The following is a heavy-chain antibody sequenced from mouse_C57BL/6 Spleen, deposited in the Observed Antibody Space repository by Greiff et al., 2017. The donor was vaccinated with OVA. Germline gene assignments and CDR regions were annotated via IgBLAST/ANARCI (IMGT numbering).Heavy chain of an antibody. J-gene: IGHJ4*01. CDR2: ISYDGSN. V-gene: IGHV3-6*01. CDR1: GYSITSGYY. CDR3: ARGAPYAMDY. Sequence: EVKVEESGPGLVKPSQSLSLTCSVTGYSITSGYYWNWIRQFPGNKLEWMGYISYDGSNNYNPSLQNRISITRDTSTNQFFLKLNAVTTEDTATYYCARGAPYAMDYWGQGTSVTVSS.